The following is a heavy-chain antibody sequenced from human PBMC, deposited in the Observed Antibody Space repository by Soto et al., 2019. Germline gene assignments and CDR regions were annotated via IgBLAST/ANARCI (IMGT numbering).Heavy chain of an antibody. J-gene: IGHJ4*02. D-gene: IGHD3-22*01. Sequence: ASVKVSCKASGYTISLYFIHWVRKDPREGLEWVGWINPDSGVTQYAQKYQGRVTMTSDTSIRTAYMDLTGLTSDDTAVYFCGRDPSDSSGNYDYWGQGTLVTSPQ. CDR2: INPDSGVT. CDR1: GYTISLYF. V-gene: IGHV1-2*02. CDR3: GRDPSDSSGNYDY.